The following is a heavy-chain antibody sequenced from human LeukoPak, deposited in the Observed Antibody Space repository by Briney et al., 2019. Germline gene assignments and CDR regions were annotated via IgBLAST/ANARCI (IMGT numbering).Heavy chain of an antibody. CDR1: GYTFTGYY. CDR3: ARGDTSSWYNGRFDP. CDR2: INPKSGGT. Sequence: ASVKVSCKASGYTFTGYYMHWVRQAPGRGLEWMGWINPKSGGTNYAQKFQGRVTMTRDTSISTAYMELSRLRSDDTAVYYCARGDTSSWYNGRFDPWGQGTLVTVSS. J-gene: IGHJ5*02. V-gene: IGHV1-2*02. D-gene: IGHD6-13*01.